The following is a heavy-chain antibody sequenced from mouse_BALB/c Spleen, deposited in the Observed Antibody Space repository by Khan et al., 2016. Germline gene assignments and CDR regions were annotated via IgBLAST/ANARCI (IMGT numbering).Heavy chain of an antibody. J-gene: IGHJ3*01. D-gene: IGHD2-4*01. CDR1: GFNIKDTY. V-gene: IGHV14-3*02. CDR3: SRGVYDYEFAY. CDR2: IDPANGNT. Sequence: VQLQQSGAELVKPGASVKLSCTVSGFNIKDTYMHWVNQRPEQGLEWIGRIDPANGNTKYDPKFQDKATLTADTSSTTAFLQLSSLTSEDTAVYYCSRGVYDYEFAYWGQGTLVTVSA.